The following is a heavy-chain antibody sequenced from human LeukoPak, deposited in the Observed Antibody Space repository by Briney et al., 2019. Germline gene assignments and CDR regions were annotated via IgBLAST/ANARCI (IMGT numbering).Heavy chain of an antibody. CDR1: GFTFSSYG. J-gene: IGHJ4*02. V-gene: IGHV3-30*18. CDR2: ISYDGSNK. CDR3: AKAYAFVGANFFDY. Sequence: GRSLRLSCAASGFTFSSYGMPWVRQAPGKGLEWVAVISYDGSNKYYADSVKGRFTISRDNSKNTLYLQMNSLRAEDTAVYYCAKAYAFVGANFFDYWGQGTLVTVSS. D-gene: IGHD1-26*01.